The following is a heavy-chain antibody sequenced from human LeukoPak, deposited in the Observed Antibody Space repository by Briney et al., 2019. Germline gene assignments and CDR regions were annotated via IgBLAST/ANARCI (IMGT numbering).Heavy chain of an antibody. V-gene: IGHV4-59*08. CDR1: GXSISSYY. Sequence: PSETLSLTWTVSGXSISSYYWSWIRQPPGKGLEWIGYIYYSGSTKYNPSLKSRVTISVDTSKNQFSLKLRSVTAADTAVYYCARGARAGYNLEPFDYWGQGTLVTVSS. CDR2: IYYSGST. CDR3: ARGARAGYNLEPFDY. D-gene: IGHD5-24*01. J-gene: IGHJ4*02.